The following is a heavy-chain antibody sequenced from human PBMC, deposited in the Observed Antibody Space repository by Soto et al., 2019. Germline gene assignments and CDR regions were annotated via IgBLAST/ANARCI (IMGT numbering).Heavy chain of an antibody. Sequence: EVQLVESGGGLVQPGRSLRLSCVVSGFTFDDYAMHWVRQAPGGGLEWVSGINWNSAVIGYADSVKGRFTISRDNAKNALYLQMTSLRSEDTALYYCARDPSVTAIGRADHLGQGTLVTVSS. CDR1: GFTFDDYA. D-gene: IGHD5-18*01. V-gene: IGHV3-9*01. CDR2: INWNSAVI. J-gene: IGHJ4*02. CDR3: ARDPSVTAIGRADH.